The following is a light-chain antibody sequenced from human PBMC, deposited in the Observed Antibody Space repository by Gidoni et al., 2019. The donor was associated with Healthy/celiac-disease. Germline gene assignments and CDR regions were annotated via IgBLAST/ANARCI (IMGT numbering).Light chain of an antibody. Sequence: QSVLTQPPSASGTPGQRVTISCSGSSSNIGSNPVNWYQQLPGTAPKLLIYSNNHRPSGVPDRFSGSKSGASASLAISGLQSEDEADYYCAAWDDSLNGFYVFGTGTKVTVL. V-gene: IGLV1-44*01. J-gene: IGLJ1*01. CDR3: AAWDDSLNGFYV. CDR2: SNN. CDR1: SSNIGSNP.